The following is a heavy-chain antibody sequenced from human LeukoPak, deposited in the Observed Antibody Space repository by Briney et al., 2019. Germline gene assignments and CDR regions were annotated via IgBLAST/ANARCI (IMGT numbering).Heavy chain of an antibody. D-gene: IGHD3-3*01. CDR3: ARVGQNFDFWRLDY. CDR1: GLTFNDHA. CDR2: ISGSGGST. Sequence: TGGSLRLSCSGFGLTFNDHAMSWVRQAPGKGLEWVSSISGSGGSTYYADYVKGRSTISRDNSKNVVYFEMHSLRGEDTAVYFCARVGQNFDFWRLDYWGQGSLVVVSS. J-gene: IGHJ4*02. V-gene: IGHV3-23*01.